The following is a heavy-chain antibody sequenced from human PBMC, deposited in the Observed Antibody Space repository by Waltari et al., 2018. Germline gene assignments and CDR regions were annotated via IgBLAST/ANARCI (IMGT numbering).Heavy chain of an antibody. CDR1: GGPFTDYP. CDR2: ISHSGVT. V-gene: IGHV4-34*01. J-gene: IGHJ5*01. CDR3: ARTWGNSPPLGWFDP. Sequence: QVQLHQWGAGLLKPSETLSLTCAVSGGPFTDYPWSLIRQPPGQGLAWIGEISHSGVTHYNPSLRSRVTMSVDTIKKQFSLMLTSVTAADTAVYFCARTWGNSPPLGWFDPWGRGTRVTISS. D-gene: IGHD7-27*01.